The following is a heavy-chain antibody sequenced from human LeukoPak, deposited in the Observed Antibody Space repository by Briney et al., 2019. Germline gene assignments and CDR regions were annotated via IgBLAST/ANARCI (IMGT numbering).Heavy chain of an antibody. D-gene: IGHD6-6*01. CDR3: ARLLKGYSSSKSYYYYMDV. V-gene: IGHV1-8*01. Sequence: GASVKVSCKASGYTFTSYDINWVRQATGQGLEWMGWMNPNSGNTGYAQKFQGRVTMTRNTSISTAYMELSSLRSEDTAVYYCARLLKGYSSSKSYYYYMDVWGKGTTATVSS. CDR1: GYTFTSYD. J-gene: IGHJ6*03. CDR2: MNPNSGNT.